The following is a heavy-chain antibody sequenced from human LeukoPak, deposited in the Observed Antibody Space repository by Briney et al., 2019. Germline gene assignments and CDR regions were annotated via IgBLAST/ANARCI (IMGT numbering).Heavy chain of an antibody. CDR3: ASDYCSSTSCFPFY. Sequence: GGSLRLSCAASGFTFSSYWMHWVRQAPGKGLVWISRINSDGSSTSYADSVKGRFTISRDNAKNTLYLQVNSLRVEDTAVYYCASDYCSSTSCFPFYWGQGTLVTVSS. CDR2: INSDGSST. CDR1: GFTFSSYW. V-gene: IGHV3-74*01. J-gene: IGHJ4*02. D-gene: IGHD2-2*01.